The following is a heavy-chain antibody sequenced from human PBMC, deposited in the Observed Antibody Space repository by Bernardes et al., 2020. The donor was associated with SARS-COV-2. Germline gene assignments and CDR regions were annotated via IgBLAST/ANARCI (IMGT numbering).Heavy chain of an antibody. Sequence: ASVKVSCKASGYTFTGYYMHWVRQAPGQGLEWMGWINPNSGGPNYAQKFQGWVTMTRDTSISTAYMELSRLRSDETAVYYCARELAYCGGDCYSGYYYYYGMDGWGQGTTVTVSS. V-gene: IGHV1-2*04. CDR2: INPNSGGP. CDR1: GYTFTGYY. J-gene: IGHJ6*02. D-gene: IGHD2-21*02. CDR3: ARELAYCGGDCYSGYYYYYGMDG.